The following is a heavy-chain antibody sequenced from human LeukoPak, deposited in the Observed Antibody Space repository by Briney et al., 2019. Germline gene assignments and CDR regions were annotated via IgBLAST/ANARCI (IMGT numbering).Heavy chain of an antibody. Sequence: GGSLRLSCAASGFTFTGYAMSWVRQVPGKGLEWVSAISGSGGSTYYADSVKGRFTISRDNSKNTLYLQMNSLRAEDTAVYYCAKDRQGFGFGEQLDYYYMDVWGKGTTVTVSS. J-gene: IGHJ6*03. CDR2: ISGSGGST. CDR3: AKDRQGFGFGEQLDYYYMDV. V-gene: IGHV3-23*01. D-gene: IGHD3-10*01. CDR1: GFTFTGYA.